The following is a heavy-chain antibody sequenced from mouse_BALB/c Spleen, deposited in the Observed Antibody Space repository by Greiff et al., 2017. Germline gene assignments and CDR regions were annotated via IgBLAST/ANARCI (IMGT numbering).Heavy chain of an antibody. J-gene: IGHJ4*01. CDR2: IYWDDDK. CDR1: GFSLSTSGMG. Sequence: QVTLKECGPGILQPSQTLSLTCSFSGFSLSTSGMGVSWIRQPSGKGLEWLAHIYWDDDKRYNPYLKSRLTISKDTSSNQVFLKITSVDTADTATYYGARHYYGSSYAMDYWGQGTSVTVSS. D-gene: IGHD1-1*01. CDR3: ARHYYGSSYAMDY. V-gene: IGHV8-12*01.